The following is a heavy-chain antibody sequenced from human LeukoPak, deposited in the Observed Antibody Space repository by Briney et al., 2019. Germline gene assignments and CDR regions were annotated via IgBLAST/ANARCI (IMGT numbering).Heavy chain of an antibody. Sequence: ASVKVSCKAFGYTFTSFGISWVRQAPGQGLEWMGWISAYNGNTNYAQKLQGRVTMTTDTSTSTAYMELRSLRSDDTAVYYCARAFRAMRELLGDYWGQGTLVTVSS. J-gene: IGHJ4*02. D-gene: IGHD1-26*01. CDR2: ISAYNGNT. CDR1: GYTFTSFG. CDR3: ARAFRAMRELLGDY. V-gene: IGHV1-18*01.